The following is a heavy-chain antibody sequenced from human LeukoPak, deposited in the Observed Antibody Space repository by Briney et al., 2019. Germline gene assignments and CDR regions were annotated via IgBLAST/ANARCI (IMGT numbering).Heavy chain of an antibody. CDR3: TRWRSGTSD. Sequence: PGGSLRLSCAVSGLTFSSSWMDWVRQAPGKGLEWVGHTRNKANNYATDYAASVKGRFTISRDDSRNSVYLQMNSLKTEDTAVYYCTRWRSGTSDWGQGTLVTVSS. V-gene: IGHV3-72*01. CDR2: TRNKANNYAT. J-gene: IGHJ4*02. D-gene: IGHD4-23*01. CDR1: GLTFSSSW.